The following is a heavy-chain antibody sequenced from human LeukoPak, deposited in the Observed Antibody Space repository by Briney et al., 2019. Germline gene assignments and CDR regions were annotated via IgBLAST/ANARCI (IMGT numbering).Heavy chain of an antibody. V-gene: IGHV1-2*06. D-gene: IGHD3-22*01. J-gene: IGHJ4*02. CDR3: ARVGYYESSGYYEY. CDR2: INPNSGGT. CDR1: GYTLTDYY. Sequence: ASVXVSXKAXGYTLTDYYMXXVRQAPGQGLEWKGRINPNSGGTNYAQKFQGRVTMTRDTSISTVYMELSRLRSDDTAVYYCARVGYYESSGYYEYGGQGTLVTVSS.